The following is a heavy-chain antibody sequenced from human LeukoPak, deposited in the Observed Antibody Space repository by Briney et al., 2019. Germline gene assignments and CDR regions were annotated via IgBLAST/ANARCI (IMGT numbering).Heavy chain of an antibody. CDR2: IYTSGST. J-gene: IGHJ4*02. CDR3: ARGGDILTGYQPLDY. Sequence: SETLSLTCTVSGGSISSYYWSRIRQPAGKGLEWIGRIYTSGSTNYNPSLKSRVTMSVDTSKNQFSLKLSSVTAADTAVYYCARGGDILTGYQPLDYWGQGTLVTVSS. CDR1: GGSISSYY. D-gene: IGHD3-9*01. V-gene: IGHV4-4*07.